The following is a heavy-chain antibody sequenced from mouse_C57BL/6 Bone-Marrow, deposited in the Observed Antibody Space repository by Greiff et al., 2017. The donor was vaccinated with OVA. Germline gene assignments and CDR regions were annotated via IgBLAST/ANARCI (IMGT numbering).Heavy chain of an antibody. V-gene: IGHV1-54*01. CDR3: ARSVDGSSYWYVDV. CDR1: GYAFTNYL. D-gene: IGHD1-1*01. CDR2: IIPGSGGT. Sequence: QVQLQQSGAELVRPGTSVKVSCKASGYAFTNYLIEWVKQRPGQGLEWIGVIIPGSGGTNYNEKFKGKATLTADKSSSTAYMQISSLTSEDSAVYFCARSVDGSSYWYVDVWGTGTTVTVSS. J-gene: IGHJ1*03.